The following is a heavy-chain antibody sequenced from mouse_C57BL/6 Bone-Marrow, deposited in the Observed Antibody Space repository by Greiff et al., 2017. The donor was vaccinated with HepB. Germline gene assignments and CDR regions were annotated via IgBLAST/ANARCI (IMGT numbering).Heavy chain of an antibody. J-gene: IGHJ3*01. D-gene: IGHD2-3*01. CDR2: INPNNGGT. CDR1: GYTFTDYN. CDR3: AKGSFYDGYYRFAY. Sequence: EVQLQQSGPELVKPGASVKIPCKASGYTFTDYNMDWVKQSHGKSLEWIGAINPNNGGTIYNQKFKGKATLTVDKSSSTAYMELLSLTSEDTAVYYCAKGSFYDGYYRFAYWGQGTLVTVSA. V-gene: IGHV1-18*01.